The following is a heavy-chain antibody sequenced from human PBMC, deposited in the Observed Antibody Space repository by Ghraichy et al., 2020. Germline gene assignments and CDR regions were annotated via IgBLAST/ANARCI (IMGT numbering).Heavy chain of an antibody. J-gene: IGHJ6*02. CDR3: ARLGGPYYYYYGMDV. CDR2: IYYSGST. V-gene: IGHV4-39*01. Sequence: SETLSLTCTVSGGSISSSSYYWGWIRQPPGKGLEWIGSIYYSGSTYYNPSLKSRVTISVDTSKNQFSLKLSSVTAADTAVYYCARLGGPYYYYYGMDVWGQGTTVTVSS. CDR1: GGSISSSSYY. D-gene: IGHD3-16*01.